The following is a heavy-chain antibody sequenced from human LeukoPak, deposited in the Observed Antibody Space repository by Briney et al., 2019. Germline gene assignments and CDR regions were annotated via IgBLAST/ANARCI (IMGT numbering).Heavy chain of an antibody. V-gene: IGHV1-2*02. CDR1: GYTFTGYY. Sequence: GASVKVSCKASGYTFTGYYMHWVRQAPGQGLEWMGWINLNSGGTNYAQKFQGRVTMTRDTSISTAYMELSRLRSDDTAVYYCARDFWSGYYDYWGQGTLVTVSS. CDR3: ARDFWSGYYDY. D-gene: IGHD3-3*01. CDR2: INLNSGGT. J-gene: IGHJ4*02.